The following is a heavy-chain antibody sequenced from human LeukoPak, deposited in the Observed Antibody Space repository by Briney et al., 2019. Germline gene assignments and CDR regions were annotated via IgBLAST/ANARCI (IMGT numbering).Heavy chain of an antibody. CDR3: ARVDWNWYFDL. V-gene: IGHV4-59*01. CDR1: GGSISSYY. J-gene: IGHJ2*01. CDR2: IYYSGST. D-gene: IGHD3-9*01. Sequence: SETLSLTCTVSGGSISSYYWSWIRQPPGKGLEWIGYIYYSGSTNYNPSLKSRVTISVDTSKNQFSLKLSSVTAADTAVYYCARVDWNWYFDLWGRGTLVTVSS.